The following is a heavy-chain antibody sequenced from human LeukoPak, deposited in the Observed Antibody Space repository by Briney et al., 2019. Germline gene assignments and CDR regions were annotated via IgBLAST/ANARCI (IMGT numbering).Heavy chain of an antibody. Sequence: SSETLSLTCTVSGGSISSSSYYWGWIRQPPGKGLEWIGSIYYSGSTYYNPSLKSRVTISVDTSKNQFSLKLSSVTAADTAVYYCARESGSLVIAADAFDIWGQGTMVTVSS. D-gene: IGHD6-13*01. V-gene: IGHV4-39*07. CDR1: GGSISSSSYY. CDR3: ARESGSLVIAADAFDI. CDR2: IYYSGST. J-gene: IGHJ3*02.